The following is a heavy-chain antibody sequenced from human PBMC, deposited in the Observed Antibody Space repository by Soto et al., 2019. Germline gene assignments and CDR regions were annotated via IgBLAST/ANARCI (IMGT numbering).Heavy chain of an antibody. CDR2: ISGSGGST. J-gene: IGHJ4*01. Sequence: EVQLLESGGGLVQPGGSLRLSCAASGFTFSSYAMRWVRQAPGKGLEWVSAISGSGGSTYYADSVKGRFTISRDNSKNTLYLQMNSLRAEHTAVYYCARRGSGSYYDYLGHGTLVTVSS. D-gene: IGHD1-26*01. CDR3: ARRGSGSYYDY. V-gene: IGHV3-23*01. CDR1: GFTFSSYA.